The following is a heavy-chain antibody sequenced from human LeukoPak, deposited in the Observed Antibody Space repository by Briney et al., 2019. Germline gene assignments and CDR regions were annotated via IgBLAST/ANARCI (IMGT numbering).Heavy chain of an antibody. Sequence: PSETLSLTCTVSGGSISSYYWSWIRQPPGKGLEWIGYIYYSGSTNYNPSLKSRVTISVDTSKNQFSLKLSSVTAADTAVYYCASLYGSGSYYNVPPYFDYWGQGTLVTVSS. D-gene: IGHD3-10*01. V-gene: IGHV4-59*08. J-gene: IGHJ4*02. CDR2: IYYSGST. CDR3: ASLYGSGSYYNVPPYFDY. CDR1: GGSISSYY.